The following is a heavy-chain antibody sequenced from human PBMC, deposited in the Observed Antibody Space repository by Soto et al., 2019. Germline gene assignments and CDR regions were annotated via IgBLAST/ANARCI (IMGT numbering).Heavy chain of an antibody. J-gene: IGHJ4*02. Sequence: GGSLRLSCSASGFIFSESTIYWVRQVPGKGLEAISAVSTSGRSTYYADSVKDRFTISRDNSKNTLFLQMGSLRPEDTAIYYCVKQAHGLDGVAFDYWGQGTKVTVYS. CDR1: GFIFSEST. CDR3: VKQAHGLDGVAFDY. CDR2: VSTSGRST. D-gene: IGHD2-15*01. V-gene: IGHV3-64D*06.